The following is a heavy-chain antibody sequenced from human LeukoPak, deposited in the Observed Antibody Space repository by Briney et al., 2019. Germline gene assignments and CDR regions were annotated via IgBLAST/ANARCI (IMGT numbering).Heavy chain of an antibody. J-gene: IGHJ4*02. Sequence: GASVKVSCKASGYTFTNYGISWVRQAPGQGLEWMGWISAYNGNTNYAQKVQGGVTMTTDTSTSTAHMELRSLRSDDTAVYYCARGGEEGDYYGLVYWGQGTLVTVSS. CDR1: GYTFTNYG. D-gene: IGHD3-10*01. CDR3: ARGGEEGDYYGLVY. CDR2: ISAYNGNT. V-gene: IGHV1-18*04.